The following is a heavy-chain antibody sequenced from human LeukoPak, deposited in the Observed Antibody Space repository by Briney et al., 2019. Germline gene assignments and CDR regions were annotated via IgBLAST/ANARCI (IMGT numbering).Heavy chain of an antibody. CDR3: ARDMAFGAYDY. J-gene: IGHJ4*02. CDR2: MWYHGSNI. Sequence: GGSLRLSCAASGFTLSSHSMHWVRQAPGNGLELVAFMWYHGSNIYYADSVKGRFTISRDISKNTLYLQMSSLRAEDTAVYYCARDMAFGAYDYLGQGTLGTVS. D-gene: IGHD3-3*01. V-gene: IGHV3-33*01. CDR1: GFTLSSHS.